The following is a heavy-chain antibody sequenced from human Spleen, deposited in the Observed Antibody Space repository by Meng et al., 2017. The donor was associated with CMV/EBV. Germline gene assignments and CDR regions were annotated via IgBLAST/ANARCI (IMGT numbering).Heavy chain of an antibody. CDR1: GFTFSSYN. CDR2: IDSSSSYE. V-gene: IGHV3-21*01. J-gene: IGHJ4*02. Sequence: GESLKISCAASGFTFSSYNMNWVRQAPGKGLEWVSCIDSSSSYEYYADPVKGQFTISRDNAKNSLYLQMNSLRADDTAVYYCTRAPIFGVAYYFDFWGQGKLVTVSS. CDR3: TRAPIFGVAYYFDF. D-gene: IGHD3-3*01.